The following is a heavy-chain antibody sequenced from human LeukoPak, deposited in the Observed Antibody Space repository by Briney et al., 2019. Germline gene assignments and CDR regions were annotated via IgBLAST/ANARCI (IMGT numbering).Heavy chain of an antibody. CDR1: GYTLTELS. J-gene: IGHJ4*02. CDR3: ARGRGNCSGGSCYLYYFDY. Sequence: ASVKVSCKVSGYTLTELSMHWVRQAPGKGLEWMGGFDPEDGETIHAQKFQGRVTMTEDTSTDTAYMELSSLRSDDTAVYYCARGRGNCSGGSCYLYYFDYWGQGTLVTVSS. V-gene: IGHV1-24*01. D-gene: IGHD2-15*01. CDR2: FDPEDGET.